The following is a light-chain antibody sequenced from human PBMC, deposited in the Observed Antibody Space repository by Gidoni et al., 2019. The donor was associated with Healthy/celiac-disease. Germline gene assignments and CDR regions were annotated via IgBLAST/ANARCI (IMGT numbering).Light chain of an antibody. CDR1: QSISSY. CDR2: AAS. V-gene: IGKV1-39*01. J-gene: IGKJ3*01. Sequence: DIQLTHSPSSLSASVGDRVTSTCRASQSISSYLNWYQQKPGKAPKLLIYAASSLQSGVPSRLSGSGSGTDFNLTISSLQPEDFATYYCQQSYSTMSLTFGPGTKVDIK. CDR3: QQSYSTMSLT.